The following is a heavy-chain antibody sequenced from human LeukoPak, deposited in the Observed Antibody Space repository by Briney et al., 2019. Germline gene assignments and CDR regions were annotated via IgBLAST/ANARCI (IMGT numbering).Heavy chain of an antibody. CDR2: IYYSGST. CDR3: ATVDYGGNFDY. D-gene: IGHD4-23*01. CDR1: GGSISSYY. J-gene: IGHJ4*02. Sequence: LETLSLTCTVSGGSISSYYWSWIRQPPGKGLEWIGYIYYSGSTNYNPSLKSRVTISVDTSRNQFSLKLSSVTAADTAVYYCATVDYGGNFDYWGQGTLVTVSS. V-gene: IGHV4-59*01.